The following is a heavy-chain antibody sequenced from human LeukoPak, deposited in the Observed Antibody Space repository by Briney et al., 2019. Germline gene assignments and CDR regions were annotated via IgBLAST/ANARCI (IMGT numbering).Heavy chain of an antibody. D-gene: IGHD3-10*02. CDR2: ISFDGSNQ. V-gene: IGHV3-30*04. Sequence: GGSLRLSCAASGFTFNNYTMHWVRQAPGKGLEWVAVISFDGSNQYYADSVKGRFTISRDNSKKKLYLRMNSLRAEDTAVYYCARTLVDQFAPVRGLLYFYDYWGQGTLVTVFS. J-gene: IGHJ4*02. CDR3: ARTLVDQFAPVRGLLYFYDY. CDR1: GFTFNNYT.